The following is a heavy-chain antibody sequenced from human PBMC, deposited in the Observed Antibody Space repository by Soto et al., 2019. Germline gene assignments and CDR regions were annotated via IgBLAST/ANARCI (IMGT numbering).Heavy chain of an antibody. Sequence: GGSLRHSCAASGFTFSSYAMSWVRQAPGKGLEWVSLISATGGGTYYADSVKGRFTISRDNSHNTLYLQVHSLTAEDTAVYYCAKDRRAGGNSAFYFDFWGQGAQVTVSS. J-gene: IGHJ4*02. CDR2: ISATGGGT. V-gene: IGHV3-23*01. CDR1: GFTFSSYA. D-gene: IGHD3-16*01. CDR3: AKDRRAGGNSAFYFDF.